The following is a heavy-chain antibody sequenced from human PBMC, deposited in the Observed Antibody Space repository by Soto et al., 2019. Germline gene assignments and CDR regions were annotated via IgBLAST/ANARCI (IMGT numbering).Heavy chain of an antibody. CDR1: GGTFSSYA. D-gene: IGHD3-22*01. J-gene: IGHJ4*02. CDR3: ARRPFPSDYYDSSGYSH. Sequence: SVKVSCKASGGTFSSYAISWVRQAPGQGLEWMGGIIPIFGTANYAQKFQGRVTITADESTSTAYMELSSLRSEDTAVYYCARRPFPSDYYDSSGYSHWGQGTLVTVSS. V-gene: IGHV1-69*13. CDR2: IIPIFGTA.